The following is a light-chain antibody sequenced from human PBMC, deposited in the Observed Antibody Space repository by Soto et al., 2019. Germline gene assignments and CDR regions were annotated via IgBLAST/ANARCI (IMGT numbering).Light chain of an antibody. Sequence: EIVMTQSPATLSASPGERATLSCRASQSVSSSLAWYQQKPGQAPRLLIYGASTRATGIPARFSGSGSGTEFTLTISSLQSEDSAVYYCQQYGNWPPYAFGQGTKVEIK. V-gene: IGKV3-15*01. CDR2: GAS. CDR3: QQYGNWPPYA. J-gene: IGKJ2*01. CDR1: QSVSSS.